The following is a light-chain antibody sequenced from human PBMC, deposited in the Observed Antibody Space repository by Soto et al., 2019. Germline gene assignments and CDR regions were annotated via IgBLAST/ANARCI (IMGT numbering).Light chain of an antibody. V-gene: IGLV2-14*01. CDR3: SSCTTSSTLV. CDR2: EVS. CDR1: SSDVGGYNY. Sequence: QSALTQPASVSGAPGQSITISCTGTSSDVGGYNYVSWYQQHPGKAPKLMIYEVSNRPSGVSNRFSGSKSGNTASLTISGLQDDDEADYYCSSCTTSSTLVFGSGTKLTVL. J-gene: IGLJ1*01.